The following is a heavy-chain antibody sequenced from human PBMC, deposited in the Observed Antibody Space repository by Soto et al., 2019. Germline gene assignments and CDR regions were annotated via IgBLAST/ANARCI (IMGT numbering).Heavy chain of an antibody. CDR2: FDPEDGET. V-gene: IGHV1-24*01. D-gene: IGHD1-26*01. CDR3: ATGEGGPVFSNY. J-gene: IGHJ4*02. CDR1: GGTFSSYT. Sequence: GASVKVSCKASGGTFSSYTISWVRQAPGQGLEWMGGFDPEDGETIYAQKFQSRVTMTEDTSTDTAYMELSSLRSEDTAVYYCATGEGGPVFSNYWGQGTLVTVSS.